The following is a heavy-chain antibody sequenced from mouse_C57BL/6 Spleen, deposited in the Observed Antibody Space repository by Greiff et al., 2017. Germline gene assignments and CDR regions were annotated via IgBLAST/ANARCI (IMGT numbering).Heavy chain of an antibody. V-gene: IGHV5-9-1*02. CDR3: TREDTCGSSPRGAMDY. Sequence: EVKLVESGAGLVKPGGSLKLSCAASGFTFSSYAMSWVRQTPEKRLEWVAYISSGGDYIYYADTVKGRFTISRDNARNTLYLQMSRLKAEDTAMYDCTREDTCGSSPRGAMDYWGQGTSVTVSS. CDR2: ISSGGDYI. D-gene: IGHD1-1*01. CDR1: GFTFSSYA. J-gene: IGHJ4*01.